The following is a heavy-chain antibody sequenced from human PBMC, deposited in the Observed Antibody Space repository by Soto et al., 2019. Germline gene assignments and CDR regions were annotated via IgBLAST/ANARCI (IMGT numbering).Heavy chain of an antibody. CDR3: ARGVSAGVDD. J-gene: IGHJ4*02. D-gene: IGHD1-26*01. V-gene: IGHV1-8*01. CDR1: GYSFTSLA. Sequence: QVQLVQSGAEVREPGASVKVSCKASGYSFTSLAINWVRQTAGQGLEWMGWMEPSTGRTGYAQKFQGRVTMTRDTSINTAYMELTTLTSDDTAFYSGARGVSAGVDDWGQGTLVTVAS. CDR2: MEPSTGRT.